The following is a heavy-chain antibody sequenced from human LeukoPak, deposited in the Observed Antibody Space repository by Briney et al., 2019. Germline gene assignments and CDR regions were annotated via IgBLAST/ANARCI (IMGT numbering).Heavy chain of an antibody. V-gene: IGHV4-39*07. J-gene: IGHJ3*01. Sequence: SETLSLTSTVSGGSISSSSYYWGWIRQPPGKGLEWIGSIYHSGSTYYNPSLKSRVTISVDTSKNQFSLKLRSVTAADTAVYYCARISSSNWYNERGAFDVWGQGTMVTVSS. CDR2: IYHSGST. D-gene: IGHD6-13*01. CDR1: GGSISSSSYY. CDR3: ARISSSNWYNERGAFDV.